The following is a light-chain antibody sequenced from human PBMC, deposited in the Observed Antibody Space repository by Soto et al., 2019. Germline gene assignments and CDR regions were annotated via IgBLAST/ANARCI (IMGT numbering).Light chain of an antibody. CDR2: GAS. Sequence: EIVLTQSPGTLSLSPGERATLSCRASQSVSSSYLAWYQQKPGQAPRLLIYGASSMATGIADRFSGSGSGTDVTLTISRLEHEDFAVYYCQQDGSSLYTFGQGTKLEIK. V-gene: IGKV3-20*01. CDR1: QSVSSSY. J-gene: IGKJ2*01. CDR3: QQDGSSLYT.